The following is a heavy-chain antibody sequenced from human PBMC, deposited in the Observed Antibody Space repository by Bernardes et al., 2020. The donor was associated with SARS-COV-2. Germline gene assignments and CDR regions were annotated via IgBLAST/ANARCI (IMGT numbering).Heavy chain of an antibody. CDR1: GFTFSSYG. D-gene: IGHD1-26*01. CDR2: ISYHGSIK. V-gene: IGHV3-30*03. Sequence: GGSLRLSCAASGFTFSSYGMHWVRLAPGKGLEWVAVISYHGSIKYYADSVKGRFTISRDNSKNTLYLQMNSLRAEDTAVYYCASSLVGPTTLNYYYYYGMDVWGQGTTVTVSS. J-gene: IGHJ6*02. CDR3: ASSLVGPTTLNYYYYYGMDV.